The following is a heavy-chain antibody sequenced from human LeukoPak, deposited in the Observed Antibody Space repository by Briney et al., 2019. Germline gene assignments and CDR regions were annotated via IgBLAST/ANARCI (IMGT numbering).Heavy chain of an antibody. CDR3: AKDIAYYYDSSGYYHDY. D-gene: IGHD3-22*01. V-gene: IGHV3-23*01. CDR2: ISGSGGST. CDR1: GFTFSSYA. J-gene: IGHJ4*02. Sequence: GGSPRLSCAASGFTFSSYAVSWVRQAPGKGLEWVSAISGSGGSTYYADPVKGRFTISRDNSKNTLYLQMNSLRAEDTAVYYCAKDIAYYYDSSGYYHDYWGQGTLVTVSS.